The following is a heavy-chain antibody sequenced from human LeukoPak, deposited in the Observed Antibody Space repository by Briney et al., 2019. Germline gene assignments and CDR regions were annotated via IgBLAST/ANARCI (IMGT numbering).Heavy chain of an antibody. CDR1: GDSMSSNRYY. J-gene: IGHJ4*02. V-gene: IGHV4-39*01. D-gene: IGHD4-17*01. CDR2: IYYSGTT. CDR3: ARRINDYGAFYDY. Sequence: SETLSFTCTVSGDSMSSNRYYWAWIRQPPGKGLEWIATIYYSGTTFYNPSLSSRVTISLDTSKNQYSLRLTSVTAADTAVYYCARRINDYGAFYDYWGQGTLVTVSS.